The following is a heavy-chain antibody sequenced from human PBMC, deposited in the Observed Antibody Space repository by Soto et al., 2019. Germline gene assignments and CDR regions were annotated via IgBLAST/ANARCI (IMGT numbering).Heavy chain of an antibody. V-gene: IGHV4-31*03. CDR1: GGSISSGGYY. CDR3: ERDSYYYDRSGNTRSRFDT. Sequence: PSETLSLTCTVSGGSISSGGYYWSWIRQHPGKGLEWIGYIYYSGSTYYNPSLKSRVTISVDTSKNQFSLKLSSVTAADTAVYYCERDSYYYDRSGNTRSRFDTWGQGTLVTVSS. D-gene: IGHD3-22*01. J-gene: IGHJ5*02. CDR2: IYYSGST.